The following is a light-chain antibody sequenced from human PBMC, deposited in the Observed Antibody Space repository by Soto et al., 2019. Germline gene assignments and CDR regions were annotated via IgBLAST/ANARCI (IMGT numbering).Light chain of an antibody. CDR1: QSISVS. J-gene: IGKJ1*01. CDR3: QHYYSTPT. Sequence: IQKTQTPSTLAASVGDTDPGTCRASQSISVSLAWYQQKPGKAPKLLIYWASTRESGVPDRFSGSGSGTDFTLPISRLQAEDVAVYYCQHYYSTPTFGQGTKVDIK. CDR2: WAS. V-gene: IGKV4-1*01.